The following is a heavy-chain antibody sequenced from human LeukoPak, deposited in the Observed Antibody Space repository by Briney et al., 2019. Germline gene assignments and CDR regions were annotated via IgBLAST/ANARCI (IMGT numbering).Heavy chain of an antibody. CDR2: IYTRGST. CDR3: ASGRYCSADSCSGGDAFDI. CDR1: GGSINNYY. J-gene: IGHJ3*02. V-gene: IGHV4-4*07. D-gene: IGHD2-15*01. Sequence: SETLSLTCTVSGGSINNYYWSWIRQPAGKGLEWIGRIYTRGSTNYNPSLKSRVTMSVDTSKNQFTLKLSSVTAADTPVYYCASGRYCSADSCSGGDAFDIWGQGTKVSVSS.